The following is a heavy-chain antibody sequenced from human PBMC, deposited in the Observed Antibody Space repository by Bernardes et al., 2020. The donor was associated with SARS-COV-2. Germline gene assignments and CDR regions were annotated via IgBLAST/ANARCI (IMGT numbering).Heavy chain of an antibody. D-gene: IGHD3-10*01. Sequence: GGSLRLSCAASGFTFYSYGMTWVRQAPGKGLEWVSGIYGPGGRTYNAESVEGRFTISRDNSKNTLHLQMNSLRAEDTAVYYCAKSDTLLWFGELSEYYFDSWGQGALVTVSS. CDR2: IYGPGGRT. CDR3: AKSDTLLWFGELSEYYFDS. V-gene: IGHV3-23*01. CDR1: GFTFYSYG. J-gene: IGHJ4*02.